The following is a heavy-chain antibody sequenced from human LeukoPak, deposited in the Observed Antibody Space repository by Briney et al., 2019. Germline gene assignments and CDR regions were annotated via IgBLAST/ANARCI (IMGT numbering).Heavy chain of an antibody. V-gene: IGHV3-23*01. CDR2: ISGSGGST. CDR1: GFTFTSYA. J-gene: IGHJ4*02. Sequence: PGGSLRLSCAASGFTFTSYAMNWVREAPGKGLEWVSAISGSGGSTYYADSVKGRFTISRDNSKNTLYLQMNSLRADDTAVYYCAKAWGDPDYFDSWGQGPLVTVSS. CDR3: AKAWGDPDYFDS. D-gene: IGHD2-21*02.